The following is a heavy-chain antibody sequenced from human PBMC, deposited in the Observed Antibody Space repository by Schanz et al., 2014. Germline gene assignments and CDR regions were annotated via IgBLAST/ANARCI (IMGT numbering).Heavy chain of an antibody. J-gene: IGHJ4*02. CDR2: ISSSSIYT. D-gene: IGHD5-12*01. V-gene: IGHV3-11*06. CDR3: AREGEWGYDPPRH. CDR1: RLTFGNYW. Sequence: VQLVESGGGLVQPGGSLRLSCATSRLTFGNYWMSWVRQAPGKGLEWVSYISSSSIYTNYADSVKGRFTISRDNAKNSLYLQMNSLRAEDTAVYYCAREGEWGYDPPRHWGQGTLVTVSS.